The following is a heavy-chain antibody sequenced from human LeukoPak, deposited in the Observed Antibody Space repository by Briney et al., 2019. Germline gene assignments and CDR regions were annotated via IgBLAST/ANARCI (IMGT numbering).Heavy chain of an antibody. D-gene: IGHD1-26*01. CDR3: ARDPGYSGTYKNAYYYYYYMDV. J-gene: IGHJ6*03. Sequence: SETLSLTCTVSGGSISSSSYYWGWIRQPPWKGLEWIGSIYYSGSTYYNPSLKSRVTISVDTSKNQFSLKLSSVTAADTAVYYCARDPGYSGTYKNAYYYYYYMDVWGKGTTVTVSS. CDR2: IYYSGST. V-gene: IGHV4-39*07. CDR1: GGSISSSSYY.